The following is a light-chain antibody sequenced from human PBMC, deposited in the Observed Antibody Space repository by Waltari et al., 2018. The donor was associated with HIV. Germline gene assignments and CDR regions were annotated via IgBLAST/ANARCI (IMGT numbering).Light chain of an antibody. V-gene: IGLV1-51*02. Sequence: QSVLTQPPSLSAAPGQRVTLSCPGCSPNIAKQYVSWYPQLPGTAPKLLIYENAKRPSGIPDRFSGSQSGTSATLGITGLQTGDEADYYCGTWDTSLSVGVFGGGTKLTVL. CDR1: SPNIAKQY. J-gene: IGLJ3*02. CDR3: GTWDTSLSVGV. CDR2: ENA.